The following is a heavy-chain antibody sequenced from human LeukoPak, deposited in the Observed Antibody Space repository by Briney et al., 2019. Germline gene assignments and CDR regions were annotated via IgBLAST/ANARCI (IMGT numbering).Heavy chain of an antibody. Sequence: MPGGSLRLSCAASGFTFSNAWMNWVRQAPGKGLEWVGRIKSKTDGGTTDYAAPVKGRFTISRDDSKNTLYLQMNSLKTEDTAVYYCTTEGLLRGVIISLEKNWFDPWGQGTLVTVSS. CDR3: TTEGLLRGVIISLEKNWFDP. CDR2: IKSKTDGGTT. D-gene: IGHD3-10*01. J-gene: IGHJ5*02. V-gene: IGHV3-15*07. CDR1: GFTFSNAW.